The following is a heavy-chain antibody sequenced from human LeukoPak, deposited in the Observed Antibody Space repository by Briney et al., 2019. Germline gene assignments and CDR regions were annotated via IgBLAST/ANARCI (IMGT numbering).Heavy chain of an antibody. D-gene: IGHD6-13*01. J-gene: IGHJ4*02. V-gene: IGHV3-23*01. CDR2: ISGSGAST. Sequence: GGSLRLSCAASGFTFSSFAMSWVRQAPGKGLEWVSGISGSGASTYYADSVKGRFTISRDNSQNTLYLQMNSLRAEDTAVYYCAKARAGDITAAFNYWGQGTLVTVSS. CDR1: GFTFSSFA. CDR3: AKARAGDITAAFNY.